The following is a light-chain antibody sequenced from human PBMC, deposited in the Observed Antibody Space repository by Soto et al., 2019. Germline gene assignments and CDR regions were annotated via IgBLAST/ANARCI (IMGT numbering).Light chain of an antibody. CDR3: QQHNSSPIT. CDR2: EAS. J-gene: IGKJ5*01. Sequence: DLPLTQAPSTLCATVGDRVTIHCRGKEIISRWFAWYQQKPGEAPKLLIDEASRLAGGLPTRCSGSGSGTEFTLTISILQADDFATYCWQQHNSSPITFGHGTRLEIK. CDR1: EIISRW. V-gene: IGKV1-5*03.